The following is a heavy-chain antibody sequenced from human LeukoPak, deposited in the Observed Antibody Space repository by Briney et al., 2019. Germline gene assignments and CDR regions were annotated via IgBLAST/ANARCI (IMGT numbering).Heavy chain of an antibody. CDR3: AKDLRSFRRGHAFDI. Sequence: GGSLRLSCAASGFTFSSYAMSWVRQAPGKGLEWVSVISGDGGSTHYADSVKGRFTISRDNSKNTLYLQMNSLRAEDTAVYYCAKDLRSFRRGHAFDIWGQGTMVTVSS. CDR1: GFTFSSYA. D-gene: IGHD3-10*01. CDR2: ISGDGGST. V-gene: IGHV3-23*01. J-gene: IGHJ3*02.